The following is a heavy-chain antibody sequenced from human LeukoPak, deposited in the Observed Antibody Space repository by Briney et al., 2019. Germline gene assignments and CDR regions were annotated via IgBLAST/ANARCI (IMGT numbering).Heavy chain of an antibody. D-gene: IGHD5-18*01. CDR3: ATDYCYGHDGGMDV. CDR1: GFTFSNYD. V-gene: IGHV3-33*08. Sequence: GGSLRLPCAASGFTFSNYDMHWVRQAPGKGLEWVAVLWYDGSNKYYADSVKGRFTISRDNSKNTLYLQMNSLRADDRIVCYCATDYCYGHDGGMDVWGQGTTVTVSS. CDR2: LWYDGSNK. J-gene: IGHJ6*02.